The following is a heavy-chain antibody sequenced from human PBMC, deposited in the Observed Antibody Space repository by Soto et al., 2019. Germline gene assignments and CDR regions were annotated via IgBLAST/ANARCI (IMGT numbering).Heavy chain of an antibody. D-gene: IGHD4-17*01. V-gene: IGHV3-23*01. Sequence: GGSLRLSCAASGFTFSSYAMSWVRQAPGKGLEWVSAISGSGGSTYYADSVKGRFTISRDNSKNTLYLQMNSLRAEDTALYYCAKDISTTVTTNVLDYWGQGTLVTVSS. J-gene: IGHJ4*02. CDR3: AKDISTTVTTNVLDY. CDR1: GFTFSSYA. CDR2: ISGSGGST.